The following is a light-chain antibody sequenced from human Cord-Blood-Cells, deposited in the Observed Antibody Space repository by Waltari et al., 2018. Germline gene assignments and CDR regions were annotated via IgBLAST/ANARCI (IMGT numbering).Light chain of an antibody. CDR1: QSVSSN. CDR3: QQYNNWPPLT. J-gene: IGKJ1*01. V-gene: IGKV3-15*01. Sequence: EIVLTQSPATLSVSTGERATLSCRASQSVSSNLAWYQQKPGQAPRLLIYGASTRATGIPARFSGSGSGTEFTLTISSLQSEGFAVYYCQQYNNWPPLTFGQGTKVEIK. CDR2: GAS.